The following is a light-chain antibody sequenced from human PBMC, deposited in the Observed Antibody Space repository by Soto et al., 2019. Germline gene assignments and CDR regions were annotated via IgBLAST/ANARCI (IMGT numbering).Light chain of an antibody. Sequence: ILMTQSPATVSVSPGESATLSCRASQNIYYNVAWYQQRPGQAPRLLIYRASTRAPGVPARSSGSGSGTEFTLTISSLQPEDFTVYSCLQYHNLWAFGQGTKVDIK. CDR1: QNIYYN. CDR2: RAS. V-gene: IGKV3-15*01. J-gene: IGKJ1*01. CDR3: LQYHNLWA.